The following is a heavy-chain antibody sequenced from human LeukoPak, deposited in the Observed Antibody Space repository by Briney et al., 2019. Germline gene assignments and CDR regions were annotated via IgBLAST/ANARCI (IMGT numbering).Heavy chain of an antibody. CDR3: AKDPPDNSGYYYPDY. CDR2: ISGSGGST. J-gene: IGHJ4*02. V-gene: IGHV3-23*01. CDR1: GFTFSSYA. D-gene: IGHD3-22*01. Sequence: GGSLRLSCAASGFTFSSYAMSWVRQAPGKGLEWVSAISGSGGSTYYADSVRGRFTISRDTSKNTLYLQMNSLRAEDTAVYYCAKDPPDNSGYYYPDYWGQGTLVTVSS.